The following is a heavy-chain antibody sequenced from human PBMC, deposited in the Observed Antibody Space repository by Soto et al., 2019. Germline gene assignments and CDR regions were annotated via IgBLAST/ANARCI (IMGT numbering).Heavy chain of an antibody. CDR1: GFTFSSYS. CDR3: ARDMRITMVRGDAFDI. Sequence: PGGSLRLSCAASGFTFSSYSMNWVRQAPGKGLEWVSSISSSSSYIYYADSVKGRFTISRDNAKNSLYLQMNSLRAEDTAVYYCARDMRITMVRGDAFDIWGQGTMVTV. J-gene: IGHJ3*02. D-gene: IGHD3-10*01. CDR2: ISSSSSYI. V-gene: IGHV3-21*01.